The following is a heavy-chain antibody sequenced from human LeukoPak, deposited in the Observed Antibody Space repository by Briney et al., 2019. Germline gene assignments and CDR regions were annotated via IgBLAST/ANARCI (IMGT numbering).Heavy chain of an antibody. CDR2: ISAYNGNT. CDR3: ARDQWFGESLGWFDP. CDR1: GYTFTSYG. J-gene: IGHJ5*02. Sequence: GASVKVSCKASGYTFTSYGISWVRQAPGQGLEWMGWISAYNGNTNYSQKLQGRVTMTTETSTSTAYMELRSLRSDDTAVYYCARDQWFGESLGWFDPWGQGTLVTVSS. D-gene: IGHD3-10*01. V-gene: IGHV1-18*01.